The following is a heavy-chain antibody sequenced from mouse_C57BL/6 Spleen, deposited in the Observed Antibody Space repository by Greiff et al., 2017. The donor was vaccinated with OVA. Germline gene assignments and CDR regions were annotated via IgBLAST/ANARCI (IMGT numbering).Heavy chain of an antibody. Sequence: QVQLKQPGAELVRPGSSVKLSCKASGYTFTSYWMDWVKQRPGQGLEWIGNIYPSDSETHYNQKFKDKATLTVDKSSSTAYMQLSSLTSEDSAVYYCARTSNGFAYWGQGTLVTVSA. D-gene: IGHD2-5*01. CDR2: IYPSDSET. J-gene: IGHJ3*01. CDR3: ARTSNGFAY. V-gene: IGHV1-61*01. CDR1: GYTFTSYW.